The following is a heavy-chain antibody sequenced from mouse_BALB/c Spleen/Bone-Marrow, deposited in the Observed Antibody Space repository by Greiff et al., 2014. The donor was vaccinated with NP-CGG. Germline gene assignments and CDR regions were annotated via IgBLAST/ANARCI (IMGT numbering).Heavy chain of an antibody. CDR1: GFSLTSYG. V-gene: IGHV2-4-1*01. D-gene: IGHD2-4*01. Sequence: LQESGPGLVQPSQSLSITCTVSGFSLTSYGVHWVRQSPGKGLEWLGVIWSGGSTDYNAAFISRLSISKDNSKSQVFFKMNSLQADDTAIYYCARNEGLREDYAMDYWGQGTSVTVSS. J-gene: IGHJ4*01. CDR3: ARNEGLREDYAMDY. CDR2: IWSGGST.